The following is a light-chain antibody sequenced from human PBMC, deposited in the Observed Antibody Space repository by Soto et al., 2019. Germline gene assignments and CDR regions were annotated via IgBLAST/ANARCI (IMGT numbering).Light chain of an antibody. J-gene: IGKJ1*01. CDR1: QSISTY. CDR2: AAS. CDR3: QQRQT. V-gene: IGKV1-39*01. Sequence: DIKMYQSPSALSATIGDRVTITCRASQSISTYLNWYQLQPGKAPKLLIYAASSLQSGVPSRFSGSASGTDFTLSISRLQPEDFATYYCQQRQTFGQGAKADIK.